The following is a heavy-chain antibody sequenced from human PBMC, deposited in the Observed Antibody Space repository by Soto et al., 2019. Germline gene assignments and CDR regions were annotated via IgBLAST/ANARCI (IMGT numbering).Heavy chain of an antibody. V-gene: IGHV3-33*01. D-gene: IGHD3-22*01. Sequence: GGSLRLSCAASGFTFSSYDMHWVRQAPGKGLERVAVIWYDGSNKYYADSVKGRFTISRDNSKNTLYLQMNSLRAEDTAVYYCARCPWLYDSGGNHYDALDIRAQGTTVTVSS. J-gene: IGHJ3*02. CDR1: GFTFSSYD. CDR3: ARCPWLYDSGGNHYDALDI. CDR2: IWYDGSNK.